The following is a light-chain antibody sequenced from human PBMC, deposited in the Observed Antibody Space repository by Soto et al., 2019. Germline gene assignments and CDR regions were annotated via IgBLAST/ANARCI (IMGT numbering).Light chain of an antibody. CDR3: QLLNDSPPVT. Sequence: DIQLTQSPSFLSASVGDRVSITCRASQGISSYLAWYQQKPGKAPKLLIYIASTLQSGVPSRFSGSGSGTEFTLTIRSLQPEDFATYYCQLLNDSPPVTFGQGTRLEIK. V-gene: IGKV1-9*01. CDR1: QGISSY. J-gene: IGKJ5*01. CDR2: IAS.